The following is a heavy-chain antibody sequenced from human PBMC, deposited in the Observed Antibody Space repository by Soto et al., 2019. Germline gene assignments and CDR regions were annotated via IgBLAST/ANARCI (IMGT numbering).Heavy chain of an antibody. D-gene: IGHD2-15*01. CDR3: AKGSQSVVVVAATPGPARSYRRGSKRRRDPPFSR. J-gene: IGHJ4*02. V-gene: IGHV3-30*18. CDR2: ISYDGSNK. CDR1: GFTFSSYG. Sequence: QVQLVESGGGVVQPGRSLRLSCAASGFTFSSYGMHWVRQAPGKGLEWVAVISYDGSNKYYADSVKGRFTISRDNSKNTLHMQMNSMRAEDTAVYYCAKGSQSVVVVAATPGPARSYRRGSKRRRDPPFSRWGQGTLVTVSS.